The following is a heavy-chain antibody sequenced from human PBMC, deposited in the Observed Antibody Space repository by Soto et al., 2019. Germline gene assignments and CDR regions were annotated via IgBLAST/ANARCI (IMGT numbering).Heavy chain of an antibody. CDR3: ARAVVDSSGWYIGY. J-gene: IGHJ4*02. CDR2: ISAYNGNT. V-gene: IGHV1-18*01. CDR1: GYTFRSYG. D-gene: IGHD6-19*01. Sequence: ASVKVSCKASGYTFRSYGISWVRQAPGQGLEWMGWISAYNGNTNYAQKLQGRVTMTTDTSTSTAYMELRSLRSDDTAVYYCARAVVDSSGWYIGYWGQGTLVTVSS.